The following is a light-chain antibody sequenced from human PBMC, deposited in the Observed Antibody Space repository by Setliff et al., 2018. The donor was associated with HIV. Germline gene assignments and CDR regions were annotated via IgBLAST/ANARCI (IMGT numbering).Light chain of an antibody. CDR3: QAWDTTTYV. CDR2: QDS. V-gene: IGLV3-1*01. Sequence: SYELTQPPSVSVSPGQTASIPCSGDKLGDKYACWYQQKPGQPPVLVIYQDSKRPSGIPERFSGSNSGNTATLTISGTQAMDEADYYCQAWDTTTYVFGTGTKVT. CDR1: KLGDKY. J-gene: IGLJ1*01.